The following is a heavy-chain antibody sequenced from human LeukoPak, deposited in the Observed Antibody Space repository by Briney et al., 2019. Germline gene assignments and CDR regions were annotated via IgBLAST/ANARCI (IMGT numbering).Heavy chain of an antibody. CDR1: GFTFSSYE. CDR3: ARVAGEGDSSYYYHMDV. Sequence: GGSLRLSCAASGFTFSSYEMNWVRQAPGKGLEWVSYIDSVDASRYYADSLKGRFTISRDNAKKTLFLQMNSLRVEDTAVYYCARVAGEGDSSYYYHMDVWGKGTTVTISS. J-gene: IGHJ6*03. D-gene: IGHD2-21*02. CDR2: IDSVDASR. V-gene: IGHV3-48*03.